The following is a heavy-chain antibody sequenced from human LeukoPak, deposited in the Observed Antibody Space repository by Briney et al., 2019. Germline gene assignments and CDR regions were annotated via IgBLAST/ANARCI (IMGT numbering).Heavy chain of an antibody. D-gene: IGHD6-13*01. J-gene: IGHJ4*02. CDR1: GFTFSNAW. V-gene: IGHV3-15*01. CDR2: IKSKTDGGTT. CDR3: TTQSSWSWFY. Sequence: GGSLRLCCAASGFTFSNAWISWVRQAPGPVLEWVGRIKSKTDGGTTDYAAPVKGRFTISRDDSKSTLYLQMNSLKTEDTAVYYCTTQSSWSWFYWGQGTLVTVSS.